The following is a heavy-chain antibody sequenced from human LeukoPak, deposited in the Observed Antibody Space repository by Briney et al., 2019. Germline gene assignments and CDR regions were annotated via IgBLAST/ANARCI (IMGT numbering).Heavy chain of an antibody. J-gene: IGHJ3*02. CDR1: GGTFDRHS. D-gene: IGHD3-22*01. Sequence: ASVKVSCKTSGGTFDRHSLAWVRRAPGQGLEWMGIINPSGGSTSYAQKFQGRVTMTRDTSTSTVYMELSSPRSEDTAVYYCARVAAETYYYDSSGYQGAFDIWGQGTMVTVSS. V-gene: IGHV1-46*02. CDR3: ARVAAETYYYDSSGYQGAFDI. CDR2: INPSGGST.